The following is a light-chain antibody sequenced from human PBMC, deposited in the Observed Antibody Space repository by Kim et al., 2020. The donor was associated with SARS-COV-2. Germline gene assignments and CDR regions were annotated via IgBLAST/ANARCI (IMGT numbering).Light chain of an antibody. J-gene: IGLJ2*01. CDR2: DVS. Sequence: GQSITISCTGTSSDVGGYNYVSWYQQYPGKAPKLMIYDVSNRPSGVSNRFSGSKSGNTASLTISGLQAEDEVDYYCSSYTSSSTLVFGGGTKLTVL. CDR3: SSYTSSSTLV. V-gene: IGLV2-14*03. CDR1: SSDVGGYNY.